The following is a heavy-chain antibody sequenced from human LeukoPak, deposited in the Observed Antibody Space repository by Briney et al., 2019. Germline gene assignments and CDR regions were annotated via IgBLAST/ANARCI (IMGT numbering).Heavy chain of an antibody. CDR1: CGSISSGSYY. V-gene: IGHV4-61*02. D-gene: IGHD5-18*01. J-gene: IGHJ4*02. CDR2: IYTSGST. CDR3: ARDPRGYSYGRGSGLDY. Sequence: SETLSLTCSVSCGSISSGSYYWSWIRQPAGKGLEWIGRIYTSGSTNYNPSLKSRVTISVDTSKNQFSLKLSSVTAADTAVYYCARDPRGYSYGRGSGLDYWGQGTLVTVSS.